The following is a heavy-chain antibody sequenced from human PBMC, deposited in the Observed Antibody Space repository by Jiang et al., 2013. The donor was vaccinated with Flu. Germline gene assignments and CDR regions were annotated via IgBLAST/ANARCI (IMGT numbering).Heavy chain of an antibody. J-gene: IGHJ4*02. V-gene: IGHV4-30-2*01. CDR2: IYHSGST. CDR1: GGSISSGGYS. Sequence: SGLVKPSQTLSLTCAVSGGSISSGGYSWSWIRQPPGKGLEWIGYIYHSGSTYYNPSLKSRVTISVDRSKNQFSLKLSSVTAADTAVYYCARETGGDHYFDYWGQGTLVTVSS. CDR3: ARETGGDHYFDY. D-gene: IGHD2-21*01.